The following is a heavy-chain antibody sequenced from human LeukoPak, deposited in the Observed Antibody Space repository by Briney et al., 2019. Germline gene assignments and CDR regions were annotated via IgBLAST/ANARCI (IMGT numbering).Heavy chain of an antibody. J-gene: IGHJ4*02. V-gene: IGHV3-30-3*01. CDR1: GFTFSSYA. CDR3: ASPSHDYYDSSGPRDPFDY. CDR2: ISYDGSNK. Sequence: GGSLRLSCAASGFTFSSYAMHWVRQAPGKGLEWVAVISYDGSNKYYADSVKGRFTISRDNSKNTLYLQMNSLRAEDTAVYYCASPSHDYYDSSGPRDPFDYWGQGTLVTVSS. D-gene: IGHD3-22*01.